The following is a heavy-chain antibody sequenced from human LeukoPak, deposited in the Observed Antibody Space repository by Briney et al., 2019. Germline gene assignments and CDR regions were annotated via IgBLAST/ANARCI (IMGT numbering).Heavy chain of an antibody. D-gene: IGHD2-15*01. CDR1: GGTFSSYA. CDR3: ARGPLVVVNWFDP. CDR2: IIPIFGTA. Sequence: PVKVSCKASGGTFSSYAISWVRQAPGQGLEWMGRIIPIFGTANYAQKFQGRVTITTDESTSTAYMELSSLRSEDTAVYYCARGPLVVVNWFDPWGQGTLVTVSS. J-gene: IGHJ5*02. V-gene: IGHV1-69*05.